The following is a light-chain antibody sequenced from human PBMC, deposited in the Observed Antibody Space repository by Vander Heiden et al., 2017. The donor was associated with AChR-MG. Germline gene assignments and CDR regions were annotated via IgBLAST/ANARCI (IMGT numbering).Light chain of an antibody. V-gene: IGLV2-14*01. CDR3: SSYTSSSTLV. CDR1: SSDVGGYNY. CDR2: DVS. J-gene: IGLJ3*02. Sequence: QSALTQPASVSGSPGQSITISFTGTSSDVGGYNYVSGYQQHPGKAPKLMIYDVSKRPSGVSNRFSGSKSGNTASLTISGLQAEDEADYYCSSYTSSSTLVFGGGTKRTVL.